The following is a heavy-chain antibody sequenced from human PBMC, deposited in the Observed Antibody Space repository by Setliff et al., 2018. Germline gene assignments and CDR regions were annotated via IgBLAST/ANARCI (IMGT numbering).Heavy chain of an antibody. V-gene: IGHV1-18*01. CDR2: ISAYNGNT. J-gene: IGHJ4*02. Sequence: GASVKVSCKASGYTFTSYGISWVRQAPGQGLEWMGWISAYNGNTNYAQKLQGRVTMTTDTSTSTAYMELRSLRSDDTAVYYCARRDDYVWGSYRYKGPFDYWGQGTLVTVSS. D-gene: IGHD3-16*02. CDR3: ARRDDYVWGSYRYKGPFDY. CDR1: GYTFTSYG.